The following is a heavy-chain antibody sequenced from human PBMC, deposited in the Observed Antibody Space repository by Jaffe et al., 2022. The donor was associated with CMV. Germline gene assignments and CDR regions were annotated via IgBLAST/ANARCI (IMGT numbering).Heavy chain of an antibody. CDR2: ISGSGGST. CDR3: AKLLAYCGGDCYSRDAFDI. Sequence: EVQLLESGGGLVQPGGSLRLSCAASGFTFSSYAMSWVRQAPGKGLEWVSAISGSGGSTYYADSVKGRFTISRDNSKNTLYLQMNSLRAEDTAVYYCAKLLAYCGGDCYSRDAFDIWGQGTMVTVSS. D-gene: IGHD2-21*02. V-gene: IGHV3-23*01. CDR1: GFTFSSYA. J-gene: IGHJ3*02.